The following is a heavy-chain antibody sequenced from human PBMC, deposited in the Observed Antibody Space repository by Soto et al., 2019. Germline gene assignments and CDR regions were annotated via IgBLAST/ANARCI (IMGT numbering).Heavy chain of an antibody. V-gene: IGHV1-18*01. Sequence: QVQLVQSGAEVTKPGASVKVSCKASGYTFNSYAIIWVRQAPGQGLEWMGWISAYNGNTNYAQKLQGRVTMTTDTSTSTAYMELRSLRSDDTGVYYCARDPENYYGSGSYLDYWGQGTLVTVSS. J-gene: IGHJ4*02. D-gene: IGHD3-10*01. CDR2: ISAYNGNT. CDR3: ARDPENYYGSGSYLDY. CDR1: GYTFNSYA.